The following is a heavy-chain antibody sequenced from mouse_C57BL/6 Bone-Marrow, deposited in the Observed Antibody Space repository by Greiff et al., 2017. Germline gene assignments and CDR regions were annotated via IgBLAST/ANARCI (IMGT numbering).Heavy chain of an antibody. CDR3: TRYYGSSYAWFAY. D-gene: IGHD1-1*01. CDR2: IYPGNSDT. V-gene: IGHV1-5*01. CDR1: GYTFTSYW. J-gene: IGHJ3*01. Sequence: VQLKQSGTVLARPGASVKMSCKTSGYTFTSYWMHWVKQRPGQGLEWIGAIYPGNSDTSYNQKFKGKAKLTAVTSASTAYMELSSLTNEDSAVYYCTRYYGSSYAWFAYWGQGTLVTVSA.